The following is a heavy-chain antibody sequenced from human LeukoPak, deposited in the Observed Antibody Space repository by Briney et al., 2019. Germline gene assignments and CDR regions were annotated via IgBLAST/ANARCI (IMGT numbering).Heavy chain of an antibody. CDR1: GFTFSSYA. V-gene: IGHV3-23*01. D-gene: IGHD3-22*01. Sequence: PGGSLRLSCAASGFTFSSYAMSWVRQAPGKGLEWVSAISGSGGSTYYADSVRGRFTISRDNSKNTLYLQMNSLRAEDTAVYYCAKKNAGYYDSSGYRYDYWGQGTLVTVSS. CDR2: ISGSGGST. J-gene: IGHJ4*02. CDR3: AKKNAGYYDSSGYRYDY.